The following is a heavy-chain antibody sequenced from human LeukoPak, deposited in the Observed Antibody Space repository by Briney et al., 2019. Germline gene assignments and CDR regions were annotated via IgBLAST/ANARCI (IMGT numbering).Heavy chain of an antibody. J-gene: IGHJ4*02. CDR3: ARAHYDFWSGYYPDY. D-gene: IGHD3-3*01. CDR1: GGSISSYY. V-gene: IGHV4-59*12. CDR2: IYYSGST. Sequence: PSETLSLTCTVSGGSISSYYWSWIRQPPGKGLEWIGYIYYSGSTNYNPSLKSRVTISVDRSKNQFSLKLSSVTAADTAVYYCARAHYDFWSGYYPDYWGQGTLVTVSS.